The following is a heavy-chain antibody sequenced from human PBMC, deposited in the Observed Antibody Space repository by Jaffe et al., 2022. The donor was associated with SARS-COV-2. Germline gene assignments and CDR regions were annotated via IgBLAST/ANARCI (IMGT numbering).Heavy chain of an antibody. D-gene: IGHD6-19*01. Sequence: QVQLVESGGGVVQPGRSLRLSCAASGFTFSSYGMHWVRQAPGKGLEWVAVISYDGSNKYYADSVKGRFTISRDNSKNTLYLQMNSLRAEDTAVYYCAKDALEAAVAVDYWGQGTLVTVSS. CDR2: ISYDGSNK. V-gene: IGHV3-30*18. CDR3: AKDALEAAVAVDY. CDR1: GFTFSSYG. J-gene: IGHJ4*02.